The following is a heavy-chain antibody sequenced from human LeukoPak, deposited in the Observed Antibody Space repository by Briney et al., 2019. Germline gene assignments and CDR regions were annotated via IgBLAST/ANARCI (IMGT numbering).Heavy chain of an antibody. V-gene: IGHV4-39*07. D-gene: IGHD2-2*01. CDR3: ARDIVVVPAAMVYYGMDV. CDR2: IYYSGST. J-gene: IGHJ6*02. Sequence: PSETLSLTCTVSGGSISSSSYYWGWIRQPPGKGLEWIGSIYYSGSTYYNPSLKSRVTISVDTSKNQFSLKLSSVTAADTAVYYCARDIVVVPAAMVYYGMDVWGQGTTVTVSS. CDR1: GGSISSSSYY.